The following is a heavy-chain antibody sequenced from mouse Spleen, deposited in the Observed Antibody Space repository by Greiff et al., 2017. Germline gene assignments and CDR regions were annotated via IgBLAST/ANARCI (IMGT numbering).Heavy chain of an antibody. V-gene: IGHV5-9-3*01. J-gene: IGHJ2*01. D-gene: IGHD4-1*01. Sequence: EVQRVESGGGLVKPGGSLKLSCAASGFTFSSYAMSWVRQTPEKRLEWVATISSGGSYTYYPDSVKGRFTISRDNAKNTLYLQMSSLRSEDTAMYYCARQRANWDALGYWGQGTTLTVSS. CDR3: ARQRANWDALGY. CDR2: ISSGGSYT. CDR1: GFTFSSYA.